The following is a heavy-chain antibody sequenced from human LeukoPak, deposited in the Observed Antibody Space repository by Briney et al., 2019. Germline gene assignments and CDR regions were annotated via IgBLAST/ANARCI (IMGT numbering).Heavy chain of an antibody. CDR2: MSAYNGNT. CDR1: GYTFTSYG. Sequence: GASVKVSCKASGYTFTSYGISWVRQAPGQGLEWMVGMSAYNGNTNYAQKLQGRVTMTTDTSTSTAYMELRSLRSDDTAVYYCARSAATAMVTYYFDYWGQGTLVTVSS. V-gene: IGHV1-18*01. J-gene: IGHJ4*02. D-gene: IGHD5-18*01. CDR3: ARSAATAMVTYYFDY.